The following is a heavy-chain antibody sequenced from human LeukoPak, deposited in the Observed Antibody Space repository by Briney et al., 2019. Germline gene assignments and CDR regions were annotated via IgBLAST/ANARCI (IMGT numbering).Heavy chain of an antibody. J-gene: IGHJ5*02. V-gene: IGHV1-18*01. D-gene: IGHD3-3*01. CDR1: GYTFTSYG. Sequence: ASVKVSCKASGYTFTSYGISWVRQAPGQGLEWMGWISACNGNTNYAQKLQGRVTMTTDTSTSTAYMELRSLRSDDTAVYYCVRDQKTYYDFWSGYYSWFDPWGQGTLVTVSS. CDR3: VRDQKTYYDFWSGYYSWFDP. CDR2: ISACNGNT.